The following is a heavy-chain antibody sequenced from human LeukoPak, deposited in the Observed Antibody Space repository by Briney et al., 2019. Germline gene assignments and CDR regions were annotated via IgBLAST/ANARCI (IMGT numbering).Heavy chain of an antibody. Sequence: PGGSLRLSCAASGFTFSSNWMHWVRQAPGKGLVWVSRIISNENSATYADSVKGRFTISRDNAKNSLYLQMDSLRVEDTAVYYCAKGKRYPDYWGQGTLVTVSS. D-gene: IGHD1-1*01. CDR1: GFTFSSNW. CDR2: IISNENSA. J-gene: IGHJ4*02. CDR3: AKGKRYPDY. V-gene: IGHV3-74*01.